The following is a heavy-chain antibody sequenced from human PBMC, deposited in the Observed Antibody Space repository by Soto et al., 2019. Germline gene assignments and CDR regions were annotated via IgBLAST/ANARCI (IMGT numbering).Heavy chain of an antibody. V-gene: IGHV3-15*07. CDR3: TTTRLRYFDWLQFDY. Sequence: GGSLRLSCAASGFTFSNAWMNWVRQAPGKGLEWVGRIKSKTDGGTTDYAAPVKGRFTISRDDSKNTLYLQMNSLKTEDTAVYYCTTTRLRYFDWLQFDYWGQGTLVTVSS. CDR1: GFTFSNAW. CDR2: IKSKTDGGTT. J-gene: IGHJ4*02. D-gene: IGHD3-9*01.